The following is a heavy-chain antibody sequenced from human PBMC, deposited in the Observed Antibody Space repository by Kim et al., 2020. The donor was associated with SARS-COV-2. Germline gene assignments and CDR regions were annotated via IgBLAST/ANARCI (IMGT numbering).Heavy chain of an antibody. CDR3: ARHHSNSRVGYDY. V-gene: IGHV5-51*01. CDR2: INLDDSDT. CDR1: GYSFTNYW. Sequence: GESLKIYCKSSGYSFTNYWIGWVRQMPGKGLEWMGIINLDDSDTRYNPSLQGQVTLSADKSISTAHLQLSSLKASDTAMYYCARHHSNSRVGYDYWGQGTLVTVSS. D-gene: IGHD6-13*01. J-gene: IGHJ4*02.